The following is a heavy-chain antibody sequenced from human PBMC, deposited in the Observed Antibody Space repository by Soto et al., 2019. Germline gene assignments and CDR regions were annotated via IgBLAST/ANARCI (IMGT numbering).Heavy chain of an antibody. CDR1: GGSFSGYY. V-gene: IGHV4-34*01. Sequence: QVQLQQWGAGLLKPSETLSLTCAVYGGSFSGYYWSWIRQPPGKGLEWIGEINHSGSTNYNPSLKSRVTISVDTSKNQFSLKLSSVTAADTAVYYCARSGGSYLRDGPYYYGMDVWGQGTTVTVSS. D-gene: IGHD1-26*01. CDR2: INHSGST. CDR3: ARSGGSYLRDGPYYYGMDV. J-gene: IGHJ6*02.